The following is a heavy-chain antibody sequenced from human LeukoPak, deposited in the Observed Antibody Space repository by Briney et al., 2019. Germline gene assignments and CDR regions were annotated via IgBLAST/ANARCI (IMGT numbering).Heavy chain of an antibody. Sequence: GGSLRLSCAASGFTFSSYAMHWVRQAPGKGLEWVAVISYDGSNKYYADSVKGRFTISRDNSKNTLYLQMNSLRAEDTAVYYCAKEGVWPSPFTIAGYFDYWGQGTLVTVSS. CDR3: AKEGVWPSPFTIAGYFDY. CDR1: GFTFSSYA. D-gene: IGHD3-3*01. J-gene: IGHJ4*02. V-gene: IGHV3-30-3*01. CDR2: ISYDGSNK.